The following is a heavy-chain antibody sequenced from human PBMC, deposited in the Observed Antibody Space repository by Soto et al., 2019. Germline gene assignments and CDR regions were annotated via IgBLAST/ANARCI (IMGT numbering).Heavy chain of an antibody. CDR1: GFTFSTYA. D-gene: IGHD2-2*03. Sequence: EVQLLESGGDLVQPGGSLRLSCAASGFTFSTYAMSWIRQAPGKGLEWVSGIIDSGRMAVYADSVKGRFTITRDNSKNTLYLQMNSLRAEDTAVYYCAKQIGFLDIIHAFDIWGQGTMVTVS. J-gene: IGHJ3*02. V-gene: IGHV3-23*01. CDR2: IIDSGRMA. CDR3: AKQIGFLDIIHAFDI.